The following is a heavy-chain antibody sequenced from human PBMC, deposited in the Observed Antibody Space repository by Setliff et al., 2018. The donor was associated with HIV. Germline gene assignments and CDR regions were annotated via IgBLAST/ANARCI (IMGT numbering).Heavy chain of an antibody. CDR1: GFAVSSFG. V-gene: IGHV3-33*06. CDR3: TKERYGSTGYDF. Sequence: GGSLRLSCASSGFAVSSFGMHWVRQVPGKGLEWVAVIWNDGSNQFYADSVKGRFTISRDISENTLYLQMNSLRAEDTAVYYCTKERYGSTGYDFWGQGTLVTVSS. D-gene: IGHD3-22*01. CDR2: IWNDGSNQ. J-gene: IGHJ4*02.